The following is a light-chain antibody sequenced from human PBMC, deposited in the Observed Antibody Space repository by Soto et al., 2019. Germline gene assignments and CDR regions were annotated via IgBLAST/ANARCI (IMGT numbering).Light chain of an antibody. V-gene: IGLV2-14*01. J-gene: IGLJ2*01. Sequence: QSALTQPASVSGSRGQSITISCAGRSSDVGQDKSVSWYQQGPGKAPKLIIYAVTSRPSGVSNRFSGSRSGNTASLTISGLQPEDEAHYFCAAWDDSLSVVFGGGTKLTVL. CDR2: AVT. CDR1: SSDVGQDKS. CDR3: AAWDDSLSVV.